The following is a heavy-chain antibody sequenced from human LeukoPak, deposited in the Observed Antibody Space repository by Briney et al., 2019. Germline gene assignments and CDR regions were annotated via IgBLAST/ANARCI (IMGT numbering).Heavy chain of an antibody. D-gene: IGHD2-2*01. CDR3: ARAFYCSSTSCSYYFDY. V-gene: IGHV4-38-2*02. J-gene: IGHJ4*02. Sequence: PSETLSLTCTVSGYSISSGYYWGWIRQPPGKGLEWIGSIYHSGSTYYNPSLKSRVTISVDTSKNQFSLKLSSVTAADTAVYYCARAFYCSSTSCSYYFDYWGQGTLVTVSS. CDR1: GYSISSGYY. CDR2: IYHSGST.